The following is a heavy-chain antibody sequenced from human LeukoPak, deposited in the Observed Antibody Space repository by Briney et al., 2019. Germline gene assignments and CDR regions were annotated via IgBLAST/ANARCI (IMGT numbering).Heavy chain of an antibody. D-gene: IGHD6-6*01. J-gene: IGHJ4*02. CDR2: IRYDGSNK. CDR1: GFTFSSYG. CDR3: AKETEFYSSSPPGY. Sequence: GGSLRLSCAASGFTFSSYGMHWVRQAPGKGLEWVAFIRYDGSNKYYADSVKGRFTISRDNSKNTLYLQMNSLRAEDTAVYYCAKETEFYSSSPPGYWGQGTLVTVSS. V-gene: IGHV3-30*02.